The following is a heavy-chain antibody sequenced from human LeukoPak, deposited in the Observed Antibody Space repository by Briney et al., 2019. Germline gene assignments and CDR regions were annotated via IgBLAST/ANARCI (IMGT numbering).Heavy chain of an antibody. CDR3: ASFLRRTIPSFTNWFDP. Sequence: PSQTLSLTCTVSGGSISSGDYSWSWIRQPPGKGLEWIGSIYDSGSTYYNPSLKSRVTISVDRAKNHLSLKLTSVTAADTAVYYCASFLRRTIPSFTNWFDPSGEGTPVTVSS. CDR2: IYDSGST. CDR1: GGSISSGDYS. J-gene: IGHJ5*02. V-gene: IGHV4-30-2*01. D-gene: IGHD2/OR15-2a*01.